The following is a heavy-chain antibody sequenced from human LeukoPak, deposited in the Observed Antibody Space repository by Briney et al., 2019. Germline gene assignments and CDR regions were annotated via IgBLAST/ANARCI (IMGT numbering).Heavy chain of an antibody. V-gene: IGHV3-7*01. D-gene: IGHD1-14*01. J-gene: IGHJ4*02. CDR2: INQGGSAK. Sequence: GGSLRLSCAASGFTFSGHWMSWVRQAPGKGLEGVANINQGGSAKYYVASVKGRFTISRDNANNLLYLQMNSLRGEDTAVYYCTRDRSRAEDDWGQGTLVTVSS. CDR1: GFTFSGHW. CDR3: TRDRSRAEDD.